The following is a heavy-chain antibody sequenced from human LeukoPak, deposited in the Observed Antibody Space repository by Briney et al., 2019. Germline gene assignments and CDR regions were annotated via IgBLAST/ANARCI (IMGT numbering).Heavy chain of an antibody. CDR1: GYTFTSYD. V-gene: IGHV1-8*01. J-gene: IGHJ3*02. D-gene: IGHD2-21*02. CDR3: ARGLYCGGDCYHDAFDI. CDR2: MNPNSGNT. Sequence: GASVKVSCKASGYTFTSYDINWVRQATGQGLEWMGWMNPNSGNTGYAQKFQGRLTMTRNTSISTAYMELSSLRSEDTAVYYCARGLYCGGDCYHDAFDIWGQGTMVTVSS.